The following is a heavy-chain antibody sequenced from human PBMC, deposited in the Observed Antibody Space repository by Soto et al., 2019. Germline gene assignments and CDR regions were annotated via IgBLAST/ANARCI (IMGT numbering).Heavy chain of an antibody. CDR1: GDSFNNYW. D-gene: IGHD6-25*01. CDR3: ARHRTRPTNYAMDV. V-gene: IGHV5-10-1*01. CDR2: IDPSDSYR. J-gene: IGHJ6*02. Sequence: PGAALKISCKCSGDSFNNYWISWMRQTPGKGLEWMGRIDPSDSYRTYNPAFQGHVTIPVDKSISTAYVQWTRLEASDSAIYYCARHRTRPTNYAMDVWGQGTTVTVSS.